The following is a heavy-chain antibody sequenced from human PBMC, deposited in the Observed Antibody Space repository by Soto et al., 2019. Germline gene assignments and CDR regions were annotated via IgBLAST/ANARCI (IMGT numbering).Heavy chain of an antibody. V-gene: IGHV3-48*03. J-gene: IGHJ6*02. D-gene: IGHD6-6*01. Sequence: GGSLRLSCAASGFTFSSYEMNWVRQAPGKGLEWVSYISSSGSTIYYADSVKGRFTISRDNAKNSLYLQMNSLRAEDTAVYYCAIDLADRPFYYSGMDVWGQGTTVTVSS. CDR3: AIDLADRPFYYSGMDV. CDR2: ISSSGSTI. CDR1: GFTFSSYE.